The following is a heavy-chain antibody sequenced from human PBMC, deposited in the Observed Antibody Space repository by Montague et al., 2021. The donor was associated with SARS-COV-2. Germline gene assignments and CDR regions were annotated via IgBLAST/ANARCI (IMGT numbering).Heavy chain of an antibody. Sequence: SETLSLTCTVSNSSINSYYWSWVRQPPGKRLEWIGYIYYRGSTNYNPSLESRVTMSIDTSKNQFSLKLRSVTAADTAVYFCAREGLHTWFDPWGQGTLVTASS. CDR1: NSSINSYY. CDR2: IYYRGST. V-gene: IGHV4-59*01. J-gene: IGHJ5*02. CDR3: AREGLHTWFDP.